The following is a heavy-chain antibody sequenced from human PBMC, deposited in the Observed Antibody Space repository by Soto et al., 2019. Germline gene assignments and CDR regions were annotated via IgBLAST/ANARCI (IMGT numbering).Heavy chain of an antibody. CDR2: IYPGDSDT. J-gene: IGHJ6*02. CDR1: GYTFRTYW. D-gene: IGHD6-19*01. CDR3: ARSRRGAYSSGWYSLSGYYNYGIDV. V-gene: IGHV5-51*01. Sequence: GESLNISCKASGYTFRTYWIGWVRPMPGKGLEWMGIIYPGDSDTKYSPSLQGQVTISADTSISTAYLQWTGLKASDTAMYYCARSRRGAYSSGWYSLSGYYNYGIDVWGQGTTVTVSS.